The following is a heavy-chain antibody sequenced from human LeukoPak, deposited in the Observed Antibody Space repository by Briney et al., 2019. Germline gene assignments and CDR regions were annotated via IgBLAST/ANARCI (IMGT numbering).Heavy chain of an antibody. CDR2: IKQDESEK. J-gene: IGHJ4*02. V-gene: IGHV3-7*01. D-gene: IGHD2-2*01. CDR3: ARALDSSSSRYQAFEE. CDR1: GFTFSSYG. Sequence: GGSLRLSCAASGFTFSSYGMNWVRQAPGKGLEWVANIKQDESEKYYVDSVKGRFTISRDNAKSSLYLQMNSLRAEDTAVYYCARALDSSSSRYQAFEEWGQGTLVTVSS.